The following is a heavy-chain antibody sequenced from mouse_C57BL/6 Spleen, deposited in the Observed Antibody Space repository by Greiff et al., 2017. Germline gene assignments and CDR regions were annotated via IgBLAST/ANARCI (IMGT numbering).Heavy chain of an antibody. V-gene: IGHV1-47*01. J-gene: IGHJ1*03. CDR1: GYTFTTYP. CDR3: ARGDYGSSWYFDV. CDR2: FHPYNDDT. D-gene: IGHD1-1*01. Sequence: QVQLKESGAELVKPGASVKMSCKASGYTFTTYPIEWMKQNHGKSLEWIGNFHPYNDDTKYNEKFKGKATLTVEKSSSTVYLELSRLTSDDSAVYYCARGDYGSSWYFDVWGTGTTVTVAS.